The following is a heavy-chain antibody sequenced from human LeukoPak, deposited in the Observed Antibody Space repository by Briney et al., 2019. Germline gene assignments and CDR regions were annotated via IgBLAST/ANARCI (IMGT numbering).Heavy chain of an antibody. D-gene: IGHD1-1*01. CDR3: ARRASWNGWFDP. CDR2: ISSSGSTI. Sequence: GGSLRLSCAASGFTFSSYEMNWVRQAPGQGLEWVSYISSSGSTIYYADSVKGRFTISRDNAENSLYLQMNSLRAEDTAVYYCARRASWNGWFDPWGQGTLVTVSS. CDR1: GFTFSSYE. V-gene: IGHV3-48*03. J-gene: IGHJ5*02.